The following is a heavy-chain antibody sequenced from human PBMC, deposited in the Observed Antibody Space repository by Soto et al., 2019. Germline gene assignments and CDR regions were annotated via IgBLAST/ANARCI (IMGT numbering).Heavy chain of an antibody. CDR1: GFTFSSYL. Sequence: GGSLRLSCVASGFTFSSYLMTWVRQAPGKGLERVANIHQDGSDKYYVDSVKGRFTISRDNARNSLYLQMNSLRAEDTAVYYCATARRGGGASYWGQGTLVTVSS. D-gene: IGHD2-21*01. CDR2: IHQDGSDK. J-gene: IGHJ4*02. V-gene: IGHV3-7*01. CDR3: ATARRGGGASY.